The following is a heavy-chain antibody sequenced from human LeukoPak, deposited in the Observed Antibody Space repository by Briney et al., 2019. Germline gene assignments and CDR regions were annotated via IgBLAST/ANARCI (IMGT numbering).Heavy chain of an antibody. J-gene: IGHJ4*02. CDR2: IIPIFGTA. Sequence: ASVKVSCKASGGTFSSYAISWVRQAPGQGLEWMGGIIPIFGTANYAQKFQGRVTVTADKSTSTAYMELSSLRSEDTAVYYCARDRIDYGDYVAFDYWGQGTLVTVSS. CDR3: ARDRIDYGDYVAFDY. D-gene: IGHD4-17*01. V-gene: IGHV1-69*06. CDR1: GGTFSSYA.